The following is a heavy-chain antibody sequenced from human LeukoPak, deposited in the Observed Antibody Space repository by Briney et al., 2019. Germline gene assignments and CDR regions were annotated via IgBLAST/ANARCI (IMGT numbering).Heavy chain of an antibody. J-gene: IGHJ6*02. CDR2: IIPIFGTE. Sequence: SVNVSCKASGGTFSSYAISWVRQAPGQGLEWMGGIIPIFGTENYAQKFQGRVTITADESTCTAYMELSSLRSEDTAVYYCARSSRSYYSGMDVWGQGTTVTVSS. CDR3: ARSSRSYYSGMDV. CDR1: GGTFSSYA. V-gene: IGHV1-69*13.